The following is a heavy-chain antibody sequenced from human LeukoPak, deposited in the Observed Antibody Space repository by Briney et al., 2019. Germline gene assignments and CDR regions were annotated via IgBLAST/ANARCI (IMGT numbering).Heavy chain of an antibody. Sequence: GGSLRLSCAASGFAFSSYSMNWVRQAPGKGLEWVSSISSSSSYIYYADSVKGRFTISRDNAKNSLYLQMNSLRAEDTAVYYCARDQKLWLFSWGQGTLVTVSS. CDR2: ISSSSSYI. J-gene: IGHJ4*02. D-gene: IGHD5-18*01. CDR1: GFAFSSYS. V-gene: IGHV3-21*01. CDR3: ARDQKLWLFS.